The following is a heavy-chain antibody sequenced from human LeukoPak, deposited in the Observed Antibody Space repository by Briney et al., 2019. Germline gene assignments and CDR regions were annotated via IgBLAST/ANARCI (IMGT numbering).Heavy chain of an antibody. V-gene: IGHV1-46*01. D-gene: IGHD6-13*01. J-gene: IGHJ5*01. Sequence: ASVKVSCKASGYTFTNYYMHWVRQAPGQGLEWMGIINPSGGTTNYAQKFQGRVTMTREMSTSTVYMELSSLRSEDTAVYYCARGLSSSWLPPFDSWGQGTLVTVSS. CDR1: GYTFTNYY. CDR3: ARGLSSSWLPPFDS. CDR2: INPSGGTT.